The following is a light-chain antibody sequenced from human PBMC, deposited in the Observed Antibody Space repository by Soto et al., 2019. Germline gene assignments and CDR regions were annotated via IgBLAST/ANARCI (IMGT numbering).Light chain of an antibody. J-gene: IGLJ1*01. CDR3: ASWDDSLSGYV. CDR1: TSNILRNY. CDR2: MND. V-gene: IGLV1-47*01. Sequence: QSLLTHPPSSSGNPGQRLTISCSGSTSNILRNYVYWYRQFPGTAPRLLISMNDQRPSGVPDRFSGSKSGTSASLAISGLRSEDEADYYWASWDDSLSGYVFGTWTKVTVL.